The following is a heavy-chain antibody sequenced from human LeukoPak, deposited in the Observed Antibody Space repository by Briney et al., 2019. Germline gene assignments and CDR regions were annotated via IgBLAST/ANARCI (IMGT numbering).Heavy chain of an antibody. CDR3: ARVKFVVVPAAIGSGYYGMDV. V-gene: IGHV1-2*02. J-gene: IGHJ6*02. Sequence: ASVKVSCKASGYTFTSYGIGWVRQAPGQGLEWMGWINPNSGGTNYAQKFQGRVTMARDTSISTAYMELSRLRSDDTAVYYCARVKFVVVPAAIGSGYYGMDVWGQGTTVTVSS. CDR1: GYTFTSYG. D-gene: IGHD2-2*02. CDR2: INPNSGGT.